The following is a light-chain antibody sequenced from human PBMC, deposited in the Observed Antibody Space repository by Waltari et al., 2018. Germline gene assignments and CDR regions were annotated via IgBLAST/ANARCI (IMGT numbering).Light chain of an antibody. Sequence: EIVLTQSPATLSSSPGERATLSCRARQSITTYLAWYQQKPGQAPRLLISDAFSRATGIPARFSGSGSGTDFTLTISSLEPEDFAIYYCQQRKNWPITFGQGTRLDIK. CDR3: QQRKNWPIT. V-gene: IGKV3-11*01. J-gene: IGKJ5*01. CDR2: DAF. CDR1: QSITTY.